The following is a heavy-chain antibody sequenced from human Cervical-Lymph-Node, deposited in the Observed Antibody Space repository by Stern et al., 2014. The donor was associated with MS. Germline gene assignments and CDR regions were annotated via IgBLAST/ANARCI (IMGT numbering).Heavy chain of an antibody. J-gene: IGHJ4*02. CDR1: GFSLSTSGVG. CDR2: IHWNDDK. D-gene: IGHD3-22*01. V-gene: IGHV2-5*01. CDR3: AHTTTPLGNYYDISGPRWPFHY. Sequence: ESGPTLVKPTQTLTLTCTFSGFSLSTSGVGVGWIRQPPGKTLEWLALIHWNDDKYYNSALKSRVTITKDTSKNQVVLTMTNLDPVDTATFYCAHTTTPLGNYYDISGPRWPFHYWGQGILVTVSS.